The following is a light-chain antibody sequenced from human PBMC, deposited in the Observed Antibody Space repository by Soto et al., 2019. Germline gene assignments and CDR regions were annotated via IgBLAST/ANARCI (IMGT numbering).Light chain of an antibody. V-gene: IGKV3-11*01. J-gene: IGKJ4*01. Sequence: IVMTQSPATLSVSPGERVTLSFSASQSVRNNLVWYQQIPGQAPRLLIYDASNRATGIPARFSGSGSGTDFTLTISSLEPEDFAVYYCQQRSNWPLTFGGGTKVDI. CDR2: DAS. CDR3: QQRSNWPLT. CDR1: QSVRNN.